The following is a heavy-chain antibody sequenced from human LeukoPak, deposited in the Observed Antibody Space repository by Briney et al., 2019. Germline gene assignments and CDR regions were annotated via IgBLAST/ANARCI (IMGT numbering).Heavy chain of an antibody. D-gene: IGHD3-3*01. J-gene: IGHJ5*02. V-gene: IGHV3-30-3*01. CDR2: ISYDGSNK. Sequence: PGRSLRLSCAASGFTFSSYAIHWVRQAPGKGLEWVTIISYDGSNKYYADSVKGRFTISRDNSKNTLYLRMNSLRAEDTAVYYCARGGQGYDLNWFDPWGQGTLVTVSS. CDR1: GFTFSSYA. CDR3: ARGGQGYDLNWFDP.